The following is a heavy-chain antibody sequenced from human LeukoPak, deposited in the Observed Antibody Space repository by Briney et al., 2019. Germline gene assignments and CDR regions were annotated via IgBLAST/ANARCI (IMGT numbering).Heavy chain of an antibody. CDR3: ARETTESYYYYYYMDV. D-gene: IGHD4-17*01. Sequence: SEILSLTCTVSGGSISSSSYYWGWIRQPPGKGLEWIGSIYYSGSTYYNPSLKSRVTISVDTSKNQFSLKLSSVTAADTAVYYCARETTESYYYYYYMDVWGKGTTVTVSS. CDR1: GGSISSSSYY. CDR2: IYYSGST. V-gene: IGHV4-39*07. J-gene: IGHJ6*03.